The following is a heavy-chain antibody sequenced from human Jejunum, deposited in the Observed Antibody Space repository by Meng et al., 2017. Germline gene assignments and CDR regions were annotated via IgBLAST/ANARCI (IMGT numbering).Heavy chain of an antibody. CDR2: IWHSGAS. J-gene: IGHJ4*02. D-gene: IGHD5-12*01. CDR1: GGSITTDW. Sequence: HVHLEESVPGLAKPSGTLSLTCAVSGGSITTDWWNWVRQPPGKGLEWIGEIWHSGASNYNPSLRSRVTISVDKSKNQLSLELASLTAADTAVYYCARGATGTRPFDYWGQGTLVTVSS. V-gene: IGHV4-4*02. CDR3: ARGATGTRPFDY.